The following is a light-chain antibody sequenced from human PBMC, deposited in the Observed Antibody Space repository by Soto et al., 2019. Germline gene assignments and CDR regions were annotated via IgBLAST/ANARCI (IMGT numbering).Light chain of an antibody. V-gene: IGLV1-40*01. CDR3: QSYDSSLSGYV. J-gene: IGLJ1*01. Sequence: QSVRAQPPSVSGAPGQRVTMSCTGSSSNTGTGYDVHWYQQLPGTAPKLLIYGNTNRPSGVPDRVSGSKSGTSASLAITGLQAEDEADYYCQSYDSSLSGYVFGTGTKVTVL. CDR1: SSNTGTGYD. CDR2: GNT.